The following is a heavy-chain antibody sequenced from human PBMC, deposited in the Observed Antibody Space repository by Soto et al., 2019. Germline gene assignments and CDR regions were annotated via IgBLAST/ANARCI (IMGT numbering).Heavy chain of an antibody. CDR2: ISGSGGST. Sequence: GGSLRLSCVASGFTFSSYAMSWVRQAPGKGLEWVSAISGSGGSTYYADSVKGRFTISRDNSKNTLYLQMNSLRAEDTAVYYCAKDKVPDLGSYPYYYYMDVWGKGTTVTVSS. CDR3: AKDKVPDLGSYPYYYYMDV. V-gene: IGHV3-23*01. CDR1: GFTFSSYA. D-gene: IGHD3-16*02. J-gene: IGHJ6*03.